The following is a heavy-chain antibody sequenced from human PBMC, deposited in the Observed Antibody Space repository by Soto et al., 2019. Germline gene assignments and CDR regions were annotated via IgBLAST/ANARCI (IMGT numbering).Heavy chain of an antibody. Sequence: PGGSLRLSCAASGFTFSSYGMHWVRQAPGKGLEWVAVISYDGSNKYYADSVKGRFTISRDNSKNTLYLQMNSLRAEDTAVYYCAKDATRYYDFWSGPSMTYYYGMDVWGQGTTVTVSS. CDR3: AKDATRYYDFWSGPSMTYYYGMDV. J-gene: IGHJ6*02. D-gene: IGHD3-3*01. CDR1: GFTFSSYG. V-gene: IGHV3-30*18. CDR2: ISYDGSNK.